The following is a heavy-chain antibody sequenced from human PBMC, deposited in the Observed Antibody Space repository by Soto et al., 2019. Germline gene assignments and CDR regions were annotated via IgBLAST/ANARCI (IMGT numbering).Heavy chain of an antibody. J-gene: IGHJ6*04. CDR3: ARRIESHYGLDV. Sequence: QVQLVESGGGLVTPGGSLRLSCAASGFTFSDYYMTWIRQAPGKGLEWVSVIGYDDRTIYYTNYVKGRFTISRDNAKNSLYLQMNSLRDEDTAVYYCARRIESHYGLDVWGKGTTVTVSS. CDR2: IGYDDRTI. V-gene: IGHV3-11*01. CDR1: GFTFSDYY.